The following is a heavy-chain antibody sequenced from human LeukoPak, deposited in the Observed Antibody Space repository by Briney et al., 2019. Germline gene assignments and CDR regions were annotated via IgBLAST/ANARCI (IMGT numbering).Heavy chain of an antibody. Sequence: PGGSLRLSCAASGFTFDDYAMHWVRQAPGKGLEWVSGISWNSGSIGYADSVKGRFTISRDNAKNSLYLQMNSLRAEDTALYYCAKVGVATYFDYWGQGTLVTVSS. D-gene: IGHD5-12*01. J-gene: IGHJ4*02. CDR1: GFTFDDYA. CDR2: ISWNSGSI. CDR3: AKVGVATYFDY. V-gene: IGHV3-9*01.